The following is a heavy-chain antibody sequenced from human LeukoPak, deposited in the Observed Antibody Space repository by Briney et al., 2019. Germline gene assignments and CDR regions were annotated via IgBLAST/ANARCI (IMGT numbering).Heavy chain of an antibody. CDR1: GGSISSSSYY. V-gene: IGHV4-39*01. Sequence: SETLSLTCTVSGGSISSSSYYWGWIRQPPGKGLEWIGSIYYSGTTYYNPSLKSRVAISVDTSKNQFSLKLSSVTAADTAVYYCARGTVGGSYFDYWGQEPWSPSPQ. CDR3: ARGTVGGSYFDY. D-gene: IGHD1-26*01. CDR2: IYYSGTT. J-gene: IGHJ4*01.